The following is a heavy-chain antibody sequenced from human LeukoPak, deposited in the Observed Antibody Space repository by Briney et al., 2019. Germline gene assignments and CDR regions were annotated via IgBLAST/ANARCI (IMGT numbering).Heavy chain of an antibody. CDR1: AFTFRSYA. CDR2: VSASGGST. CDR3: AKGAASRGYTYMAN. Sequence: GGSLRLSCAASAFTFRSYAMIWVRQAPGKGLEWVSAVSASGGSTYYADSVKGRFTISRDNSNNTLSLQINSLRPEDTAVYYCAKGAASRGYTYMANWGQGTLVTVSS. D-gene: IGHD5-18*01. V-gene: IGHV3-23*01. J-gene: IGHJ4*02.